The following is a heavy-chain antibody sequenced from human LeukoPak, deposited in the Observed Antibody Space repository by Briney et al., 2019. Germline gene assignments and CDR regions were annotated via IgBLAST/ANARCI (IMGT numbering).Heavy chain of an antibody. J-gene: IGHJ3*02. V-gene: IGHV4-61*02. CDR2: IYTSGST. D-gene: IGHD3-10*01. Sequence: SEALSLTCTVSGGSISSGSYYWSWIRQPAGKGLEWIGRIYTSGSTNYIPSLKSRFTISVDTAKNQFSLKLSSVTAADTAVYYCARDIVTMVRGAPSAFDIWGQGTMVTVSS. CDR1: GGSISSGSYY. CDR3: ARDIVTMVRGAPSAFDI.